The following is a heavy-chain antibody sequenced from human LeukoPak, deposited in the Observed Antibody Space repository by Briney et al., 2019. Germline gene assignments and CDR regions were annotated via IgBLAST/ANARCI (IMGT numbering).Heavy chain of an antibody. V-gene: IGHV4-4*09. J-gene: IGHJ5*02. Sequence: SETLSLTCTVSGGSISSYYWSWIRQPPGKGLEWIGYIYTSGSTNYNPSLKRRVTISVDTSKNQFSLKLSSVTAADTAVYYCARLRDRVGSHWFDPWGQGTLVTVSS. D-gene: IGHD1-26*01. CDR1: GGSISSYY. CDR2: IYTSGST. CDR3: ARLRDRVGSHWFDP.